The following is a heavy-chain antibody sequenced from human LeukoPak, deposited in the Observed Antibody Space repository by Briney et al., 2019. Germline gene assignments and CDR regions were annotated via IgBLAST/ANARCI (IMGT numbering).Heavy chain of an antibody. D-gene: IGHD3-22*01. CDR3: ARDGHYYDSSGYYSLDY. V-gene: IGHV3-30*04. J-gene: IGHJ4*02. Sequence: GRSLRLSCAASGFTFSSYAMHWVRQVPGKGLEWVAVISYDGSNKYYADSVKGRFTISRDNSKNTLYLQMNSLGAEDTAVYYCARDGHYYDSSGYYSLDYWGQGTLVTVSS. CDR2: ISYDGSNK. CDR1: GFTFSSYA.